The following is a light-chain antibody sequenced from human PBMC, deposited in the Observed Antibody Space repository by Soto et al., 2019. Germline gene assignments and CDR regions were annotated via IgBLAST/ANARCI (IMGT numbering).Light chain of an antibody. CDR2: GAS. Sequence: EIVLTQSPGTLSLSPGERATLSCRASQSVSSSYLAWYQQKPGQAPRLLIYGASNRATGIPDRFSGSGSGTDFTLTVSRLEPEDVAVYYCQQYGSAPPMYTFGQGTKLEIK. CDR3: QQYGSAPPMYT. J-gene: IGKJ2*01. CDR1: QSVSSSY. V-gene: IGKV3-20*01.